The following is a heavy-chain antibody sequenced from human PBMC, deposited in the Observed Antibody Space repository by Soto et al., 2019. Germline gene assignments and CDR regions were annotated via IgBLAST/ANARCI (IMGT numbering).Heavy chain of an antibody. CDR3: ARDDSGDYDY. Sequence: ASVKVSCKASGYTFIRNGISWVRQAPGQGLEWMGWISTHNGYTNYAQKLQGRVTMTTDTSTNTAYMELRSLRSDDTAIYYCARDDSGDYDYWGQGTLVTVSS. V-gene: IGHV1-18*01. J-gene: IGHJ4*02. CDR1: GYTFIRNG. CDR2: ISTHNGYT. D-gene: IGHD4-17*01.